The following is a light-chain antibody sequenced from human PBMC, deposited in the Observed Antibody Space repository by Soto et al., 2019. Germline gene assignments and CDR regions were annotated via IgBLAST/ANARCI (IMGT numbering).Light chain of an antibody. CDR3: LQDYNYPPT. Sequence: AVQMTQSPSSLSASVGDRVTITCRASQGIGNELGWYQQRPGKAPKLLIYAATTLQSGVPSRFSGSGSGTDFTLTISSLQPEDFATYYCLQDYNYPPTFGQGTKVEIK. V-gene: IGKV1-6*01. CDR1: QGIGNE. CDR2: AAT. J-gene: IGKJ1*01.